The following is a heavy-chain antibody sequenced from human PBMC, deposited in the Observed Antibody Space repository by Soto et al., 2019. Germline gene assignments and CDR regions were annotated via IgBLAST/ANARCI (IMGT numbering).Heavy chain of an antibody. D-gene: IGHD6-13*01. Sequence: QVQLVQSGAEVKKPGASVKVSCKASGYTFTTYGISWVRQAPGQGLEWMGWISAYSGSTKFAQKLQGTLAMTTATSTTTAYMELRSLTSDDTAVYYCARAFTKSSSWPYYFDYWGQGTLVTVSS. J-gene: IGHJ4*02. CDR3: ARAFTKSSSWPYYFDY. CDR2: ISAYSGST. CDR1: GYTFTTYG. V-gene: IGHV1-18*01.